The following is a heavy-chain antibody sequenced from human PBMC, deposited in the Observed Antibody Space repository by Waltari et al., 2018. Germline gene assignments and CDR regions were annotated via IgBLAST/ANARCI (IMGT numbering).Heavy chain of an antibody. V-gene: IGHV3-23*01. CDR1: GFIFNDYA. CDR3: AKTRDSGYHYGMDV. CDR2: ISAGGDTT. J-gene: IGHJ6*01. D-gene: IGHD3-22*01. Sequence: EVQLLESGGGLIQPGGSLRISCEVSGFIFNDYAMTWVRQAPGKGLELVSSISAGGDTTYYADSVKGRFTISRDDSRKTLYLQMNSLRADDTALYYCAKTRDSGYHYGMDVWGQGTTVTVSS.